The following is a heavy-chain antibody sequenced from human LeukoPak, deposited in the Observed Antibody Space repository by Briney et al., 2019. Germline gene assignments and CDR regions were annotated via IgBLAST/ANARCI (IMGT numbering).Heavy chain of an antibody. CDR3: ARQYNWNYVGAFDI. Sequence: GGSLRLSCAASGFTFSAHWMTWVRQAPGKGLEWVAVISYDGSNKYYAESVKGRFTISRDNSKNTLYLQMNSLRAEDTAVYYCARQYNWNYVGAFDIWGQGTMVTVSS. CDR2: ISYDGSNK. V-gene: IGHV3-30*03. CDR1: GFTFSAHW. J-gene: IGHJ3*02. D-gene: IGHD1-7*01.